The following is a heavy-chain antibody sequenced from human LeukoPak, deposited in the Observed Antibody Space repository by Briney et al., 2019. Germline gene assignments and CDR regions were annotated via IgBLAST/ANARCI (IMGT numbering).Heavy chain of an antibody. V-gene: IGHV4-34*01. Sequence: PSETLSLTCAVYGGSFSDYYWTWIRQPPGKGLEWIGEINHSGSTNHNPSLKSRVTISVDTSKNQFSLKLRSVTAADTAVYYCARRYSGGGCYNYWGQGTLVTVS. CDR2: INHSGST. J-gene: IGHJ4*02. CDR3: ARRYSGGGCYNY. D-gene: IGHD2-21*02. CDR1: GGSFSDYY.